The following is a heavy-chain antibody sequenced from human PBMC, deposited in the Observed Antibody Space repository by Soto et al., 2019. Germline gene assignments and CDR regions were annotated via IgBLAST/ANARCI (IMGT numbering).Heavy chain of an antibody. CDR2: MNPNSGNT. V-gene: IGHV1-8*01. Sequence: QVQLVQSGAEVKKPGASVKVSCKASGYTFTSYDINWVRQATGQGLEWMGWMNPNSGNTGYAQKFQGRVAMTRNTSISTAYMELSGLRSEDTAVYYCARGPYSSSSLIESQYFQHWGQGTLVTVSS. CDR1: GYTFTSYD. J-gene: IGHJ1*01. CDR3: ARGPYSSSSLIESQYFQH. D-gene: IGHD6-6*01.